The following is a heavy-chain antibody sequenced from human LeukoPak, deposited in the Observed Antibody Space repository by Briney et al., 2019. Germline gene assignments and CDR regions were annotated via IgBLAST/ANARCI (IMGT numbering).Heavy chain of an antibody. D-gene: IGHD3-3*01. Sequence: PGGSLRLSCAASGFTFSSYAMSWVRQAPGKGLEWVSAISGSGGSTYYADSVKGRFTISRDNAKNSLYLQMNSLRAEDTAVYYCARDFTSTPDYWGQGTLVTVSS. J-gene: IGHJ4*02. CDR3: ARDFTSTPDY. CDR1: GFTFSSYA. V-gene: IGHV3-23*01. CDR2: ISGSGGST.